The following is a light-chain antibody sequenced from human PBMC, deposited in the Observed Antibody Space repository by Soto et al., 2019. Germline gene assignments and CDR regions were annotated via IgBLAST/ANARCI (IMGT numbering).Light chain of an antibody. CDR2: GAS. Sequence: EIVMTQSPATLSVSPGERATLSCRASQSVSSKLAWYQQKPGQAPRLLIYGASTRATGIPARFSGSGSGTEFTLTISSLQSEDFAVYYCQKYNNWFSITLGQGTRLEIK. V-gene: IGKV3-15*01. CDR3: QKYNNWFSIT. J-gene: IGKJ5*01. CDR1: QSVSSK.